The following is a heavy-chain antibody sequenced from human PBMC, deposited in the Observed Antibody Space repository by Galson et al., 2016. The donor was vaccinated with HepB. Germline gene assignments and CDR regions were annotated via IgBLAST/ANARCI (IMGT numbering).Heavy chain of an antibody. V-gene: IGHV3-66*03. Sequence: SLRLACAASGFSVSSNYMNWVRQDPGKGLEWVSIIYNSGRTYYADSVKGRFTISRDKSKTTVYLQMDGLSAEDTAVYYCAREWELGGYLDYWGQGTLVTVSS. CDR3: AREWELGGYLDY. CDR2: IYNSGRT. D-gene: IGHD1-26*01. CDR1: GFSVSSNY. J-gene: IGHJ4*02.